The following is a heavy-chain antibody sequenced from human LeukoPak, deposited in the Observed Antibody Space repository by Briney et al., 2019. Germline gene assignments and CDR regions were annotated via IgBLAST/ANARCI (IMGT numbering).Heavy chain of an antibody. V-gene: IGHV1-2*02. Sequence: ASVKVSCKASGYTFTGYYMHWVRQAPGQGLEWMGWINPNSGGTNYAQKFQGRVTMTRDTSISTAYMELSRLRSDDTAVYYCAGFCSGGSCYSGFDYWGQGTLVTVSS. CDR2: INPNSGGT. CDR3: AGFCSGGSCYSGFDY. J-gene: IGHJ4*02. CDR1: GYTFTGYY. D-gene: IGHD2-15*01.